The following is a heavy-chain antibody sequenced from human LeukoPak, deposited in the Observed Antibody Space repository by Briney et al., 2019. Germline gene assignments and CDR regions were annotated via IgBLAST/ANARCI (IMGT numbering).Heavy chain of an antibody. CDR3: ARDHIVVVPAAMVSKRNYGMDV. CDR2: INTNTGNP. D-gene: IGHD2-2*01. Sequence: ASVKVSCKASGGTFSSYAISWVRQAPGQGLEWMGWINTNTGNPTYAQGFTGRFVFSLDTSVSTAYLQISSLKAEDTAVYYCARDHIVVVPAAMVSKRNYGMDVWGQGTMVTVSS. V-gene: IGHV7-4-1*02. CDR1: GGTFSSYA. J-gene: IGHJ6*02.